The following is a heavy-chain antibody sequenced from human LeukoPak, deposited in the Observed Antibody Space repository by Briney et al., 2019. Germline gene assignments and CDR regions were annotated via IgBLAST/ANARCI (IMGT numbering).Heavy chain of an antibody. CDR3: ARTSITGTSLDY. CDR2: ISSSSSYI. CDR1: GFTFSSYS. V-gene: IGHV3-21*01. D-gene: IGHD1-7*01. Sequence: GGSLRLSCAASGFTFSSYSMNWVRQAPGKGLEWVSSISSSSSYIYYADSVKGRFTISRDNAKNSLYLQMNSLRAEDTAVHYCARTSITGTSLDYWGQGTLVTVSS. J-gene: IGHJ4*02.